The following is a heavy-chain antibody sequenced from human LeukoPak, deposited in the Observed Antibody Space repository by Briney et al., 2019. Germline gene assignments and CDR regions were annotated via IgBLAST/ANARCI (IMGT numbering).Heavy chain of an antibody. CDR3: AKDYVWGSYRTYYYY. CDR1: GFTFSSYW. J-gene: IGHJ4*02. V-gene: IGHV3-7*03. CDR2: IKQDGSEK. D-gene: IGHD3-16*02. Sequence: PGGSLRLSCAASGFTFSSYWMSWVRQAPGKGLEWVANIKQDGSEKYYVDSVKGRFTISRDNAKNSLYLQMNSLRAEDTAVYYCAKDYVWGSYRTYYYYWGQGTLVTVSS.